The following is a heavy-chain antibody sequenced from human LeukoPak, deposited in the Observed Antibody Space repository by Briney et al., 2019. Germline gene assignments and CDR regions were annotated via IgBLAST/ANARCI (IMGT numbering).Heavy chain of an antibody. CDR1: GGSISSYY. CDR3: ARQCCSSGAHAFDI. V-gene: IGHV4-59*08. D-gene: IGHD2-2*01. CDR2: IYCSGST. Sequence: SETLSLTCTVSGGSISSYYWSWIRQPPGKGLEWIGYIYCSGSTNYNPSLKGRVTISVDTSKNQFSLKLSSVTAADTAVYYCARQCCSSGAHAFDIWGQGTMVTVSS. J-gene: IGHJ3*02.